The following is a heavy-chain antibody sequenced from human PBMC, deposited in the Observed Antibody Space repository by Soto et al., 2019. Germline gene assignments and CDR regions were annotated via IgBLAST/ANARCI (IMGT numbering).Heavy chain of an antibody. Sequence: QVQLVQSGAEVKKPGSSVKVSCKASGGTFSSYAISWVRQAPGQGLEWMGGIIPIFGTANYAQKFQGRVTITADKATSTADMELSSLRSEDTAVYYCARSHDYGDSEAYYYGMDVWGQGTTVTVSS. D-gene: IGHD4-17*01. CDR1: GGTFSSYA. J-gene: IGHJ6*02. CDR3: ARSHDYGDSEAYYYGMDV. CDR2: IIPIFGTA. V-gene: IGHV1-69*06.